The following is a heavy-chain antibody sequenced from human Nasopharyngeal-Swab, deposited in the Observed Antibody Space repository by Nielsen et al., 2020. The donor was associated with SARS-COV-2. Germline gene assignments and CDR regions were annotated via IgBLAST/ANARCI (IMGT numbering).Heavy chain of an antibody. CDR3: ARTAPTYYYDSSGYWFDY. V-gene: IGHV4-59*01. CDR2: IYYSGST. CDR1: GGSISSYY. Sequence: SETLSLTCTVSGGSISSYYWSWIRQPPGKGLEWIGYIYYSGSTTYNPSLKSRVTISVDTSKNQFSLKLSSVTAADTAVYYCARTAPTYYYDSSGYWFDYWGQGTLVTVSS. J-gene: IGHJ4*02. D-gene: IGHD3-22*01.